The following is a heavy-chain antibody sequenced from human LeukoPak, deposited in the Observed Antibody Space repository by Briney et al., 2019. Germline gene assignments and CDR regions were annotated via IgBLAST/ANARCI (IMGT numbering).Heavy chain of an antibody. CDR2: ISSSSSTI. CDR3: ARAIAVACISY. Sequence: GGSLRLSCAASGFTFSSYSMNWVRQAPGKGLEWVSYISSSSSTIYYADSVKGRFTISRDNAKNSLYLQMNSLRAEDTAVYYCARAIAVACISYWGQGTLVTVSS. J-gene: IGHJ4*02. V-gene: IGHV3-48*01. D-gene: IGHD6-19*01. CDR1: GFTFSSYS.